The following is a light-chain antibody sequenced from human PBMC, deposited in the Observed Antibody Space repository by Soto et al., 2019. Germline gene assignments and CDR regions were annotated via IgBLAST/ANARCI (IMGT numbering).Light chain of an antibody. V-gene: IGKV3-15*01. CDR2: DTS. CDR1: QRVSIH. J-gene: IGKJ5*01. CDR3: QQYSNWPPIT. Sequence: IAQSPRPLSLSRGERATLSLSASQRVSIHLAWYQQKPGQAPRLLIYDTSTRATGMPARFSGSGSGTEFTLTISSLQSEDFAVYYCQQYSNWPPITFGQGTRLEIK.